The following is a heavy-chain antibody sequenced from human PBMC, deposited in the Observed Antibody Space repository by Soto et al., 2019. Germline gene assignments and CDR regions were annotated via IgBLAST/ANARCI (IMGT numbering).Heavy chain of an antibody. CDR3: AREGGASSMIDAFDI. CDR2: IYYSGST. D-gene: IGHD1-26*01. CDR1: GGSISSGGYY. J-gene: IGHJ3*02. V-gene: IGHV4-31*03. Sequence: QVQLQESGPGLVKPSQTLSLTCTVSGGSISSGGYYWSWIRQHPGKGLEWIGYIYYSGSTYYNPSLTSRVPISVDTSKNQFSLKLSSVTAADTAVYYCAREGGASSMIDAFDIWGQGPMVTVSS.